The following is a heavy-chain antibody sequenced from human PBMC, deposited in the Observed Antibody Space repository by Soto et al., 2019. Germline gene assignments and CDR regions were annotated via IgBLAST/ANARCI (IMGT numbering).Heavy chain of an antibody. Sequence: SETLSLTCTVSGGSIRSYYWSWIRQPPGKGLEWIGYIYYSGSTNYNPSLKSRVTISVDTSKNQFSLKLSSVTAADTVVYYCARRYGDCFDYWGQGTLVTVSS. CDR2: IYYSGST. D-gene: IGHD4-17*01. CDR3: ARRYGDCFDY. J-gene: IGHJ4*02. V-gene: IGHV4-59*08. CDR1: GGSIRSYY.